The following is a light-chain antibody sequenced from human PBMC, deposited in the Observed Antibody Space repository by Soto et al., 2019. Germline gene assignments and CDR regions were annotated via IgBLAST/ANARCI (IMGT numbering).Light chain of an antibody. V-gene: IGKV3-20*01. CDR1: QSVSSTY. J-gene: IGKJ1*01. CDR3: QQYGISPPWT. Sequence: EIVLTQSPGTLSLSPGERATLSCRASQSVSSTYLAWYQQKPGQAPRLLIYGASNRATGITDRFSGSGSGTDFTLTISRLEPEDFALYYCQQYGISPPWTFGQGTKVEIK. CDR2: GAS.